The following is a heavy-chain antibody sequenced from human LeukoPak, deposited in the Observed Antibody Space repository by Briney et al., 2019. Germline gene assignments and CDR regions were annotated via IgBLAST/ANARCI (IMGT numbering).Heavy chain of an antibody. J-gene: IGHJ4*02. D-gene: IGHD3-22*01. CDR1: GYTFTGYY. CDR2: IIPILGIA. Sequence: SVKVSCKASGYTFTGYYMHWVRQAPGQGLEWMGRIIPILGIANYAQKFQGRATITADKSTSTAYMELSSLRSEDTAVYYCASLGYHYDSSGYYTDYWGQGTLVTVSS. CDR3: ASLGYHYDSSGYYTDY. V-gene: IGHV1-69*02.